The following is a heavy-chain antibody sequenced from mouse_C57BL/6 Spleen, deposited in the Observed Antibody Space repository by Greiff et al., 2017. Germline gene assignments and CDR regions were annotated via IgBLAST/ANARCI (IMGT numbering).Heavy chain of an antibody. V-gene: IGHV1-64*01. J-gene: IGHJ3*01. D-gene: IGHD2-4*01. CDR2: IHPNSGST. CDR3: ARSIYYDTPAWFAY. Sequence: VKLQQPGAELVKPGASVKLSCKASGYTFTSYWMHWVKQRPGQGLEWIGMIHPNSGSTNYNEKFKSKATLTVDKSSSTAYMQLSSLTSEDSAVYYCARSIYYDTPAWFAYWGQGTLVTVSA. CDR1: GYTFTSYW.